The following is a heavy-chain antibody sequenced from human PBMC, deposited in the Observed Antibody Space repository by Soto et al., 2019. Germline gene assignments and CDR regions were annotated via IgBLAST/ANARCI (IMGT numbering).Heavy chain of an antibody. V-gene: IGHV3-23*01. Sequence: GGSLRLSXAASGFTFSSYAMSWVRQAPGKGLEWVSAISGSGGSTYYADSVKGRFTISRDNSKNTLYLQMNSLRAEDTAVYYCAKYQYPKFTIFGVVIPNAEYFQHWGQGTLVTVSS. D-gene: IGHD3-3*01. J-gene: IGHJ1*01. CDR2: ISGSGGST. CDR3: AKYQYPKFTIFGVVIPNAEYFQH. CDR1: GFTFSSYA.